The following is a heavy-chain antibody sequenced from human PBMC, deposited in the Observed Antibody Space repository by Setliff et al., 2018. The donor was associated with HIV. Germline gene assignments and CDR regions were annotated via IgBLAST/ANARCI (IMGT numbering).Heavy chain of an antibody. CDR3: SRNGWHMNSWHYYYYYMDV. D-gene: IGHD6-13*01. J-gene: IGHJ6*03. CDR1: GFTFSSYS. CDR2: ISPSGTYI. Sequence: GSLRLSCAASGFTFSSYSMNWVRQAPGKGLEWVSFISPSGTYIHYADSLKGRFTISRDNAKNSLYLQMNSLRAEDTAVYYCSRNGWHMNSWHYYYYYMDVWGKGTTVTVSS. V-gene: IGHV3-21*04.